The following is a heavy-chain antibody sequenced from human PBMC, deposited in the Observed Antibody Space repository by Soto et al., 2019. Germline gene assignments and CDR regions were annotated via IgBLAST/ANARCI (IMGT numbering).Heavy chain of an antibody. J-gene: IGHJ5*02. CDR3: ARSGGPHHDWLDL. CDR1: GYTFTGSY. CDR2: INPNGALT. D-gene: IGHD3-10*01. V-gene: IGHV1-2*02. Sequence: GASVKVSWQASGYTFTGSYMHCVLQAPGQGLEWMGWINPNGALTNYAQKSQGRVTMTRXTXXSXXXMXLXXLIXDXTAVYYCARSGGPHHDWLDLRGQGT.